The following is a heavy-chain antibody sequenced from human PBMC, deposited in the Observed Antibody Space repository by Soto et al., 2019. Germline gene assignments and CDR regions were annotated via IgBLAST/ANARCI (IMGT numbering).Heavy chain of an antibody. Sequence: GGSLRLSCAASGFTFSSYWMSWVRQAPGKGLEWVANIKQDGSEKYYVDSVKGRFTISRDNAKNSLYLQMNSLRAEDTAVYYCAREMGRSSSDFATTPYFDYWGQGTLVTVSS. CDR2: IKQDGSEK. J-gene: IGHJ4*02. D-gene: IGHD6-6*01. CDR1: GFTFSSYW. V-gene: IGHV3-7*01. CDR3: AREMGRSSSDFATTPYFDY.